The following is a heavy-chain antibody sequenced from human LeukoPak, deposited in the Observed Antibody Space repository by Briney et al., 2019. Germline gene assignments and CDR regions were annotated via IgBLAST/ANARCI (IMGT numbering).Heavy chain of an antibody. J-gene: IGHJ4*02. CDR1: GFTFSSYD. CDR3: ARGGSFFDY. CDR2: ISSSSSYI. V-gene: IGHV3-21*01. Sequence: PGGSLRLSCAASGFTFSSYDMNWVRQAPGKGLEWVSSISSSSSYIYYADSAKGRFTISRDNAKNSLYLQMNSLRAEDTAVYYCARGGSFFDYWGQGTLVTVSS.